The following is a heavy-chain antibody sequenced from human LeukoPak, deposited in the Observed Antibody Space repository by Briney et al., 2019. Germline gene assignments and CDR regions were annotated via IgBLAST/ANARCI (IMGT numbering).Heavy chain of an antibody. CDR2: IYHSGST. D-gene: IGHD6-19*01. V-gene: IGHV4-30-2*01. CDR1: GGSISSGGYS. Sequence: SQTLSLTCAVSGGSISSGGYSWGWIRQPPGKGLEWIGYIYHSGSTYYNPSLKSRVTISVDRSKNQFSLKLSSVTAADTAVYYCARALAVAGLDYWGQGTLVTVSS. J-gene: IGHJ4*02. CDR3: ARALAVAGLDY.